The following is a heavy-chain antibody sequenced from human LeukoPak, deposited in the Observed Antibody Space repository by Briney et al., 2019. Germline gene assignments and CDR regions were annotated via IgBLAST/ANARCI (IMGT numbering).Heavy chain of an antibody. D-gene: IGHD6-13*01. Sequence: SVKVSCKTSGDTISSYDISWVRQAPGQGLEWMGGIIPIFGTANYAQKFQGRVTITADESTSTAYMELSSLRSEDTAVYYCAESSSWYEILVYWGQGTLVTVSS. CDR1: GDTISSYD. CDR3: AESSSWYEILVY. J-gene: IGHJ4*02. V-gene: IGHV1-69*13. CDR2: IIPIFGTA.